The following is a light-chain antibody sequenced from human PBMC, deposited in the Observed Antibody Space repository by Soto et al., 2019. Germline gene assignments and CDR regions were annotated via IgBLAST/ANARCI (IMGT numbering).Light chain of an antibody. J-gene: IGKJ4*01. V-gene: IGKV3-11*01. Sequence: EIVLTQSPATLSLSPGERATLSCRASQSVRTYLVWYQQKPGQAPRLLIYDTSTRATGVPARFSGSGSGTDFTLTISSLEPEDFAVYYCRQRSNWPRTFGGGTKVDIK. CDR2: DTS. CDR3: RQRSNWPRT. CDR1: QSVRTY.